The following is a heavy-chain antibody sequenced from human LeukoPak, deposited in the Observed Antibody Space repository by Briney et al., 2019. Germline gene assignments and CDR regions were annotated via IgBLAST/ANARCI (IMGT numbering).Heavy chain of an antibody. CDR3: TRLGIAPRDFDY. CDR2: SRDKGNRCST. D-gene: IGHD6-6*01. CDR1: GFTFSDHY. Sequence: PGGSLRLSCAASGFTFSDHYIDWVRQAPGKGPEWVGRSRDKGNRCSTAYAASVRGRFTISRDDSKNSLYLQMNSLKIEDTAVYYCTRLGIAPRDFDYWGQGTLVTVSS. V-gene: IGHV3-72*01. J-gene: IGHJ4*02.